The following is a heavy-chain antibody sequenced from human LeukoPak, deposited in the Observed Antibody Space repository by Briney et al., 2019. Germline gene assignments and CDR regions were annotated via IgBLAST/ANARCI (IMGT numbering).Heavy chain of an antibody. CDR2: ICYDGSNK. J-gene: IGHJ6*02. D-gene: IGHD2-2*02. CDR1: GFTFSSYG. V-gene: IGHV3-33*01. CDR3: ARRSRYCSSTSCYRSVDTAMVNYYYYGMDV. Sequence: GRSLRLSCAASGFTFSSYGMHWVRQAPGKGLEWVAVICYDGSNKYYADSVNGRFTISRDNSKNTLYLQMNSLRAEDTAVYYCARRSRYCSSTSCYRSVDTAMVNYYYYGMDVWGQGTTVTVSS.